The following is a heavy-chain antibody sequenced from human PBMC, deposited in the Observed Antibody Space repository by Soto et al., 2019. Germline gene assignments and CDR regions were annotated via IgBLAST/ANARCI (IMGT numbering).Heavy chain of an antibody. D-gene: IGHD4-17*01. CDR1: GFTFSSYG. Sequence: GGSLRLSCAASGFTFSSYGMHWVRQAPGKGLEWVAVISYDGSNKYYADSVKGRFTISRDNSKNTLYLQMNSLRAEDTAVYYCAKVTHDGATSIDNWGQETLLTISS. CDR3: AKVTHDGATSIDN. J-gene: IGHJ4*02. V-gene: IGHV3-30*18. CDR2: ISYDGSNK.